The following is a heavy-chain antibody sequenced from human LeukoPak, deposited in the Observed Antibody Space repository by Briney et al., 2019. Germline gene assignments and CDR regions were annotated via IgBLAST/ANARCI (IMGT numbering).Heavy chain of an antibody. D-gene: IGHD6-19*01. J-gene: IGHJ5*02. Sequence: AASVKVSCKASGYTFTSYDINWVRQATGQGLEWMGWMNPNSGNTGYAQKFQGRVTITRNTSISTAYMELSSLRSEDTAVYYCARKGDIAVAGTWVSPWFDPWGQGTLVTVSS. CDR3: ARKGDIAVAGTWVSPWFDP. V-gene: IGHV1-8*03. CDR2: MNPNSGNT. CDR1: GYTFTSYD.